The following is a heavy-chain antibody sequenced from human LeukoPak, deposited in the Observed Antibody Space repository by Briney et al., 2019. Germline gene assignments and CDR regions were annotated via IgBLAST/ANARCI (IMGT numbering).Heavy chain of an antibody. CDR3: ARGYYDILTGFGDFDY. J-gene: IGHJ4*02. CDR2: ISYDGSNK. D-gene: IGHD3-9*01. CDR1: GFTFSSYA. V-gene: IGHV3-30*01. Sequence: PGGSLRLSCAASGFTFSSYAMHWVRQAPGKGLEWVAVISYDGSNKYCADSVKGRFTISRDNSKNTLYLQMNSLRAEDTAVYYCARGYYDILTGFGDFDYWGQGTLVTVSS.